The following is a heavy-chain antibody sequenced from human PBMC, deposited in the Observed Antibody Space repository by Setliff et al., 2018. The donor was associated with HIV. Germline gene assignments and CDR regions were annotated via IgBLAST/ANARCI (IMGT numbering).Heavy chain of an antibody. CDR3: ASSRSWVNAFDI. V-gene: IGHV5-51*01. D-gene: IGHD6-13*01. Sequence: GESLKISCKGSENTFTRYWIAWVRQTPGKGMDWVGLIYPDKSDTKYRPSLQGQVTISADKSISTAYLQWSSLKASDTAMYYCASSRSWVNAFDIWGQGTMVTVSS. CDR2: IYPDKSDT. J-gene: IGHJ3*02. CDR1: ENTFTRYW.